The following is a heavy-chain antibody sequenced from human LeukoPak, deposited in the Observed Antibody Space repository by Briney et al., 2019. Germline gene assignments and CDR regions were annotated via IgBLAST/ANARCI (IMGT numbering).Heavy chain of an antibody. CDR3: ARDSVRVESSGYIFDY. CDR2: IIPIFGTA. J-gene: IGHJ4*02. D-gene: IGHD3-22*01. CDR1: GGTFSSYA. Sequence: VASVKVSCKASGGTFSSYAISWVRQAPGQGLEWMGGIIPIFGTASYAQKFQGRVTITADESTSTAYMELSSLRSEDTAVYYCARDSVRVESSGYIFDYWGQGTLVTVSS. V-gene: IGHV1-69*13.